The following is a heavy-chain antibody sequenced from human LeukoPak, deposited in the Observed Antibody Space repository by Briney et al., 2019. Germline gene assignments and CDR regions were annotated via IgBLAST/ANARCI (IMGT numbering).Heavy chain of an antibody. V-gene: IGHV3-23*01. J-gene: IGHJ4*02. Sequence: GGSLRLSCAASGFTFSSYEMNWVRQAPGKGLEWVSAISGDVRSTFYADSVKGRFTISRDNSKNTLSLQMNSLRADDTAIYYCVKRVDYSEKYYFDSWGRGTLVTVSS. CDR3: VKRVDYSEKYYFDS. CDR2: ISGDVRST. CDR1: GFTFSSYE. D-gene: IGHD4-11*01.